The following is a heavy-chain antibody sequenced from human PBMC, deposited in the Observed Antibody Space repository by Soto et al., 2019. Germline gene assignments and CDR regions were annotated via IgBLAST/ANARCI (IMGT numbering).Heavy chain of an antibody. CDR1: GFTFRIYA. Sequence: QVQLVESGGGVVQPGRSLRLSCAASGFTFRIYAMHWVRQAPGKGLECVAVISYDGSNKFYSDSVKGRFTISREKSKNTLYLQINSLRYEDTAVYYCARGDREDIAVVIGARPGEYGVDVWGQGTTVTVSS. D-gene: IGHD2-15*01. CDR3: ARGDREDIAVVIGARPGEYGVDV. J-gene: IGHJ6*02. CDR2: ISYDGSNK. V-gene: IGHV3-30-3*01.